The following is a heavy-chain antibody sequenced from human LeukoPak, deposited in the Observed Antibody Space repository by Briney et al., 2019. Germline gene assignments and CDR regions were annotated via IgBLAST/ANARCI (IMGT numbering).Heavy chain of an antibody. CDR2: IKQDGSEK. V-gene: IGHV3-7*03. J-gene: IGHJ4*02. CDR3: VRGRGTYASGYYFDY. Sequence: GGSLRLSCAASGFTFSSYWMSWVRQAPGKGLEWVANIKQDGSEKYYVDSVKGRFTISRDDAKNSLSLQMTGLRSEDTARYFCVRGRGTYASGYYFDYWGQGTLVTVSS. D-gene: IGHD3-10*01. CDR1: GFTFSSYW.